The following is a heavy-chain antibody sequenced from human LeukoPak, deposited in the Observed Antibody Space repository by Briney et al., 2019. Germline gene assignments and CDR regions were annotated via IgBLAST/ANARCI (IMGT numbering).Heavy chain of an antibody. D-gene: IGHD2-2*01. CDR2: IWYDVSNK. Sequence: GRSLRLSCAASGFTFSSYGMQSVRQAPGKGMEWVAVIWYDVSNKYYADSVKGRFTISRDNSKNTLYLQMNSLRAEDTAIYCYVKDRPCETCMPMDAWGQGTTVTVSS. J-gene: IGHJ6*02. CDR1: GFTFSSYG. CDR3: VKDRPCETCMPMDA. V-gene: IGHV3-33*06.